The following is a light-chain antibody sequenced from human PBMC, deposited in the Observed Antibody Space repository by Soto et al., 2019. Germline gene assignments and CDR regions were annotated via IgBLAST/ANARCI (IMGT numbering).Light chain of an antibody. Sequence: EIVLTQSPGTLSLSPGERATLSCRASQSVSSSYLAWYQQKPGQAPRLLIYAASSMDTGIPDRFSGSGSGTDFTLTIGRLEPEDFAVYYCQQYGSSPGTFGQGTKVEIK. CDR1: QSVSSSY. CDR2: AAS. CDR3: QQYGSSPGT. J-gene: IGKJ1*01. V-gene: IGKV3-20*01.